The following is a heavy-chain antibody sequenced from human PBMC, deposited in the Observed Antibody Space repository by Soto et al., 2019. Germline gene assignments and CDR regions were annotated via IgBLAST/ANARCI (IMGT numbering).Heavy chain of an antibody. J-gene: IGHJ4*02. V-gene: IGHV1-46*01. Sequence: VASVKVACKGSGYTFTSYFVHWVRQAPGQGLEWMGIINPSYGNTTYAQKFQGRVTMTRDTSASTAYMELSSLRSEDTAVYYCARAVAVPADFDYWGQGTLVTVSS. D-gene: IGHD6-19*01. CDR1: GYTFTSYF. CDR3: ARAVAVPADFDY. CDR2: INPSYGNT.